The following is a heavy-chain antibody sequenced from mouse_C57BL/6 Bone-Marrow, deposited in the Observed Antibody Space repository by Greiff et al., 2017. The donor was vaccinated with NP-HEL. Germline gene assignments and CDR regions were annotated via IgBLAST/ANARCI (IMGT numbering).Heavy chain of an antibody. CDR1: GFTFSSYA. J-gene: IGHJ1*03. V-gene: IGHV5-9-1*02. CDR2: ISSGGDYI. D-gene: IGHD2-1*01. Sequence: DVQLQESGEGLVKPGGSLKLSCAASGFTFSSYAMSWVRQTPEKRLEWVAYISSGGDYIYYADTVKGRFTISRDNARNTLYLQMSSLKSEDTAMYYCTTIYYGNYGWYFDVWGTGTTVTVSS. CDR3: TTIYYGNYGWYFDV.